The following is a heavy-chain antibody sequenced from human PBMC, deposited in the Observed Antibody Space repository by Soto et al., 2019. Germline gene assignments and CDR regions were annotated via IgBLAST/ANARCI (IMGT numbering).Heavy chain of an antibody. CDR3: DRARYDFWSGYNWLDP. Sequence: PGGSLRLSCAASGFTFSSYSMNWVRQAPGKGLEWVSSISSSSSYIYYADSVKGRFTISRDNAKNSLYLQMNSLRAEDTAVYYCDRARYDFWSGYNWLDPWGQGTLVTVSS. D-gene: IGHD3-3*01. CDR1: GFTFSSYS. V-gene: IGHV3-21*01. CDR2: ISSSSSYI. J-gene: IGHJ5*02.